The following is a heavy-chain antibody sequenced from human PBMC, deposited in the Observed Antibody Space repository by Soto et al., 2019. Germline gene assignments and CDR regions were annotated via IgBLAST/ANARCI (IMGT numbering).Heavy chain of an antibody. CDR2: IYYSGST. V-gene: IGHV4-59*01. D-gene: IGHD2-21*02. Sequence: QVQLQESGPGLVKPSETLSLTCTVSGGSISSYYWSWIRQPPGKGLEWIGYIYYSGSTNYNPSLKRRVTISVDTSKNQFSLKLSSVTAADTAVYYCARLLAYCGGDCYSAPYSYYYGMDVWGQGTTVTVSS. J-gene: IGHJ6*02. CDR3: ARLLAYCGGDCYSAPYSYYYGMDV. CDR1: GGSISSYY.